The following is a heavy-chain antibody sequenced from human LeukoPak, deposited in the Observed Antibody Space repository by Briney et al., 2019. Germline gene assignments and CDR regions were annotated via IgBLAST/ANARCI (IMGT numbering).Heavy chain of an antibody. J-gene: IGHJ4*02. D-gene: IGHD5-18*01. Sequence: SETLSLTCTVSGGSISGYYWSWIRQPPGKGLEWIGYIYYSGSTNYNPSLKSRVTISVDTSKNQFSLKLSSVTAADTAVYYCARVESGYSYGSFDYWGQGTLVTVSS. CDR1: GGSISGYY. V-gene: IGHV4-59*01. CDR3: ARVESGYSYGSFDY. CDR2: IYYSGST.